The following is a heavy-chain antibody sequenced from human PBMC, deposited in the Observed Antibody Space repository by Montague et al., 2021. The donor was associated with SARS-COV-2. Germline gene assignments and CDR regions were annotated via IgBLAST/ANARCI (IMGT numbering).Heavy chain of an antibody. D-gene: IGHD5-12*01. CDR2: ISWNSGRL. CDR3: AKGYFHSGYDRSWEYGMDV. V-gene: IGHV3-9*01. CDR1: GFPLEDYA. J-gene: IGHJ6*02. Sequence: SRSLSLSASGFPLEDYAMHWVRQAPGKGLEWVSGISWNSGRLDYADYVKGRFTISRDNAKNSLYLQMNSLRAEDTALYYCAKGYFHSGYDRSWEYGMDVWGQGTTVTVSS.